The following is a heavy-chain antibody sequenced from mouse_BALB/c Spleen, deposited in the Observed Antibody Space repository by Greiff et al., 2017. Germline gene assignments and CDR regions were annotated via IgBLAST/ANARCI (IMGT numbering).Heavy chain of an antibody. Sequence: EVKLQESGGGLVKPGGSLKLSCAASGFTFSSYTMSWVRQTPEKRLEWVATISSGGSYTYYPDSVKGRFTISRDNAKNTLYLQMSSLKSEDTAMYYCTRDNYGSSSWFAYWGQGTLVTVSA. V-gene: IGHV5-6-4*01. D-gene: IGHD1-1*01. CDR2: ISSGGSYT. CDR3: TRDNYGSSSWFAY. CDR1: GFTFSSYT. J-gene: IGHJ3*01.